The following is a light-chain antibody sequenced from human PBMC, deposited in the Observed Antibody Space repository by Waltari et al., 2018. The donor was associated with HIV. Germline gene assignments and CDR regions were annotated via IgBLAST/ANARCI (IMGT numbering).Light chain of an antibody. CDR2: DVK. V-gene: IGLV2-14*03. CDR1: SSDLGHSHF. J-gene: IGLJ1*01. Sequence: QSALTQPASVSGSLGQSINISCSGLSSDLGHSHFVSWYQQHPDTVPRVIIYDVKKRPSGVSSRCVGSKSGATASLTISGLQAEDEAVYYCASHSTYTLLYVFGSGTELTVL. CDR3: ASHSTYTLLYV.